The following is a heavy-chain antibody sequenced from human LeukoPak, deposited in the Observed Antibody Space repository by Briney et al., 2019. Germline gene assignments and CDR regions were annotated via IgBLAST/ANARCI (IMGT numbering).Heavy chain of an antibody. J-gene: IGHJ6*02. Sequence: QPGGSLRLSCAASGFTFSSYWMSWVRQAPGKGLEWVANIKQDGSEKYYVDSVKGRFTISRDNAKNSLYLQMNSLRAEDTAVYYCARVDYYDTHYGMDVCGQGTTVTVSS. CDR1: GFTFSSYW. D-gene: IGHD3-22*01. CDR2: IKQDGSEK. CDR3: ARVDYYDTHYGMDV. V-gene: IGHV3-7*01.